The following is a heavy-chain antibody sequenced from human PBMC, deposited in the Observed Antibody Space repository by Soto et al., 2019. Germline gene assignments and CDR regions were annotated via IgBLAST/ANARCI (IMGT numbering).Heavy chain of an antibody. V-gene: IGHV1-69*06. J-gene: IGHJ5*02. CDR1: GGTFSSYA. Sequence: SVKVSGKASGGTFSSYAISWVRQAPGQGLEWMGGIIPIFGTANYAQKFQGRVTITADKSTSTAYMELSSLRSEDTAVYYCARGSDCSSTSCHPYNWFDPWGQGTLVTVSS. CDR3: ARGSDCSSTSCHPYNWFDP. D-gene: IGHD2-2*01. CDR2: IIPIFGTA.